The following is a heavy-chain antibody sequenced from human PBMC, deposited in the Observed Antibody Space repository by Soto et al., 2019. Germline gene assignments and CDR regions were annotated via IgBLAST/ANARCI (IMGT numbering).Heavy chain of an antibody. J-gene: IGHJ4*02. Sequence: PSETLSLTCAVSGGSISSGGYSWSWIRQPPGKGLEWIGYMYHSGSTYYNPSLKSRVTISVDTSKNQFSLKLSSVTAADTAVYYCSCDVIGRHPERFAFWGQGTPVTVSS. CDR3: SCDVIGRHPERFAF. D-gene: IGHD3-16*02. CDR1: GGSISSGGYS. V-gene: IGHV4-30-2*02. CDR2: MYHSGST.